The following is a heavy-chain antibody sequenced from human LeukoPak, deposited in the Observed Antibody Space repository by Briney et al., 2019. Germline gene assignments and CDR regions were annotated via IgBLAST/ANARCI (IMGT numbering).Heavy chain of an antibody. CDR1: GFTFSTYA. CDR2: ISYDGANK. V-gene: IGHV3-30*04. J-gene: IGHJ4*02. CDR3: TRGPGYHDSSYLDY. D-gene: IGHD3-22*01. Sequence: GGSLRLSCAASGFTFSTYAMHWVRQAPGKGLEWVAVISYDGANKNHADSVKGRFTISRDNSKNTLYLQMNSLRAEDTAVYYCTRGPGYHDSSYLDYWGQGTLVTVSS.